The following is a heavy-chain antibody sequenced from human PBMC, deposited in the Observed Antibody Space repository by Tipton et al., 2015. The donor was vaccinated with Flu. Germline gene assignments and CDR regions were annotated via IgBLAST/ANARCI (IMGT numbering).Heavy chain of an antibody. Sequence: GLVKSSETLSLTCIVSGGSISGYYWSWIRQPAGEGLEWIGRIYSSGSTIYNPSLKSRLTMSLDTSKNHFSLKLTSATAADTAVYYCARAGVPSAGNWFDPWGQGILVTVSS. D-gene: IGHD1-1*01. J-gene: IGHJ5*02. CDR3: ARAGVPSAGNWFDP. CDR2: IYSSGST. CDR1: GGSISGYY. V-gene: IGHV4-4*07.